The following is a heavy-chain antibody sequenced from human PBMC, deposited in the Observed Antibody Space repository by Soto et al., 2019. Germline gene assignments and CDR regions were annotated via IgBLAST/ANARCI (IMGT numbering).Heavy chain of an antibody. CDR1: GFTLDDDA. V-gene: IGHV3-9*01. J-gene: IGHJ3*02. Sequence: ELQLVESGGGLVQPGRSLRLSCAASGFTLDDDAMHWVRQGPGKGLEWVSGISGNSGSIGYADSVKGRFTIARDNAKNSLYLQMNSLRAEDTALYYCAKENSGWSDAFHIWGQGTMVTVSS. D-gene: IGHD6-19*01. CDR2: ISGNSGSI. CDR3: AKENSGWSDAFHI.